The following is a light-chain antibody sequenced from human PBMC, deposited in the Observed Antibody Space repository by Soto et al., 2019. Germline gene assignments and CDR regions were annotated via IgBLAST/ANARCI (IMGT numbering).Light chain of an antibody. V-gene: IGLV8-61*01. Sequence: QTVVTQEPSLSVSPGGTVTLTCGLSSGSVSGSYYPSWYQQTPGQAPRTLIYNTKSRSSGVPDRFSGTILGSKAALTITGAQADDESDYYCVLYMNSGIWVFGGGTKVTVL. CDR2: NTK. J-gene: IGLJ3*02. CDR1: SGSVSGSYY. CDR3: VLYMNSGIWV.